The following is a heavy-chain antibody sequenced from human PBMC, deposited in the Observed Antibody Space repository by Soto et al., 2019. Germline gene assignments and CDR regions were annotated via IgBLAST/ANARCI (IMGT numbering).Heavy chain of an antibody. CDR2: IYYSGST. J-gene: IGHJ4*02. Sequence: SETLSLTCTVSGGSISSSSYYWGWIRQPPGKGLEWIGYIYYSGSTYYNPSLKSRVTISVDTSKNQFSLKLSSVTAAGTAVYYCARRWGTYFDFWGQGTLVTVSS. CDR1: GGSISSSSYY. D-gene: IGHD7-27*01. CDR3: ARRWGTYFDF. V-gene: IGHV4-30-4*08.